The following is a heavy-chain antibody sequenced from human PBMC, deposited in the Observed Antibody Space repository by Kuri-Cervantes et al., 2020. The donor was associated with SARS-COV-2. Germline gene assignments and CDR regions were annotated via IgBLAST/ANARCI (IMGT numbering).Heavy chain of an antibody. V-gene: IGHV3-15*07. CDR1: GGTFSNAW. J-gene: IGHJ6*02. Sequence: SWASAGGTFSNAWRNWVRQAPGKGLEWVGRIKSKTDSGTIDYAAPVKGRFTISRDDSKNTLYLQMNSLKTEDTAVYYCTTESDCSGGGYFYYGMDVWDRGTTVTVSS. CDR2: IKSKTDSGTI. CDR3: TTESDCSGGGYFYYGMDV. D-gene: IGHD3-16*01.